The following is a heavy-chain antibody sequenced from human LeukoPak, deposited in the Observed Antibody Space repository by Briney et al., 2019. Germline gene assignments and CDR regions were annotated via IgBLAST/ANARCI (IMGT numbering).Heavy chain of an antibody. CDR2: INHSGVT. V-gene: IGHV4-34*01. J-gene: IGHJ4*02. CDR1: GGSFSGYY. Sequence: PSETLSLTCAVYGGSFSGYYWSWIRQPPGKGPEWIGEINHSGVTNFNPSLKSRVTISVDTSKNQFSLKVSSVTAADTAVYYCARAKSGSPRSYGSGRQPHFDHWGQGTLVTVSS. D-gene: IGHD3-10*01. CDR3: ARAKSGSPRSYGSGRQPHFDH.